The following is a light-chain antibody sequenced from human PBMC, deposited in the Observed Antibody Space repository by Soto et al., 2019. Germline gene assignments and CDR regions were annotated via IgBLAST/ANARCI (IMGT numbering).Light chain of an antibody. CDR2: GAS. J-gene: IGKJ4*01. Sequence: VLTQSPATLSFSPGERATLSCRSSQSVSTNYVAWYQQKPGQAPRLLIYGASSRATGIPDRFSGSGSGTDFTLTISRLEPEDFAVYYCQQYGSSPLTFGGGTKGDIK. V-gene: IGKV3-20*01. CDR3: QQYGSSPLT. CDR1: QSVSTNY.